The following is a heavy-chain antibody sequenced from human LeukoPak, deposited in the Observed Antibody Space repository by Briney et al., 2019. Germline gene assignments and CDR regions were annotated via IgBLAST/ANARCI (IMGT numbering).Heavy chain of an antibody. Sequence: PGGSLRLSCAASGFTFSSYGMHWVRQAPGKGLEWVALISYDETDEYYADSVKGRFTISRDDPKNTLYLQMSSLRVEDTAVYYCARPKRQYFYYYYMDVWGKGTTVTVSS. CDR3: ARPKRQYFYYYYMDV. J-gene: IGHJ6*03. CDR2: ISYDETDE. CDR1: GFTFSSYG. D-gene: IGHD2/OR15-2a*01. V-gene: IGHV3-30*03.